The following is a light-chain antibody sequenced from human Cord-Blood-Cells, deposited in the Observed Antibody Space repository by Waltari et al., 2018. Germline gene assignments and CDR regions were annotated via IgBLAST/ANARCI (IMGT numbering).Light chain of an antibody. CDR2: EVS. CDR1: SSDVGGYNY. CDR3: SSYTSSSTPYV. J-gene: IGLJ1*01. V-gene: IGLV2-14*01. Sequence: QSALTQPASVSGSPGQSITISCTGTSSDVGGYNYVSWYQQHPGKAPKLMIYEVSNRTSGVSNRSSGSKSGNTASLTISGLQAEDEADYYCSSYTSSSTPYVFGTGIKVTVL.